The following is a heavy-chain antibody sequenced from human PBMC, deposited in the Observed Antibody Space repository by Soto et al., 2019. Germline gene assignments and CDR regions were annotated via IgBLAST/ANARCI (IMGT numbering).Heavy chain of an antibody. J-gene: IGHJ4*02. D-gene: IGHD2-15*01. Sequence: EVQLVESGGGLVQPGGSLKLSCAASGFTFSGSAMHWVRQASGKGLEWVGRIRSKANSYATAYAASVKGRFTISRDDSKHTAYLQMNSLKTEDTAVYYCTTILGYCSGGSCYGEDYWGQGTLVTVSS. CDR1: GFTFSGSA. CDR2: IRSKANSYAT. CDR3: TTILGYCSGGSCYGEDY. V-gene: IGHV3-73*02.